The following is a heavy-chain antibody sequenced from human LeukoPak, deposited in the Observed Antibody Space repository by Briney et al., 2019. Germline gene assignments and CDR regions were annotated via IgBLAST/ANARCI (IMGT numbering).Heavy chain of an antibody. CDR2: ISAYNGNT. CDR3: ARGWSGEYYYYYGMDV. D-gene: IGHD3-3*01. CDR1: GYTFTSYG. V-gene: IGHV1-18*01. Sequence: ASVKVSCKASGYTFTSYGISWVRQAPGQGLEWMGWISAYNGNTNYAQKLQGRVTRTTDTSTSTAYMELRSLRSDDTAVYYCARGWSGEYYYYYGMDVWGQGTTVTVSS. J-gene: IGHJ6*02.